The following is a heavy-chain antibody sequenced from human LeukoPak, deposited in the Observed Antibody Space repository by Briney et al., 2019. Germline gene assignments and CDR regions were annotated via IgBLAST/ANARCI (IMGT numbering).Heavy chain of an antibody. CDR1: GYTYG. J-gene: IGHJ5*01. D-gene: IGHD2-15*01. CDR2: ISSQNGNT. CDR3: ARVTHFCSGGRSYRFFDS. Sequence: ASVKGSCKASGYTYGITWVRQAPGQGLDWMGWISSQNGNTNYAQNLDGRATMTTETSTKTSYTKLRSLRSADRARYTLARVTHFCSGGRSYRFFDSWGQRTLVTVSS. V-gene: IGHV1-18*01.